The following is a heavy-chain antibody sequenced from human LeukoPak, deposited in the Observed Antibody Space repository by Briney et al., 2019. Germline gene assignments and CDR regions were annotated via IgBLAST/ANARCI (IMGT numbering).Heavy chain of an antibody. CDR2: ISTNGGST. CDR1: GYTFSSHA. D-gene: IGHD3-10*01. Sequence: PGGSLRLSCTASGYTFSSHAMSWVRQAPGKGLEWISAISTNGGSTYYADYVKGRFTISRDNSRNTLYLQMNSLRAEDTAIYYCALRGGQPDPFDYWGQGTLVTVSP. V-gene: IGHV3-23*01. CDR3: ALRGGQPDPFDY. J-gene: IGHJ4*02.